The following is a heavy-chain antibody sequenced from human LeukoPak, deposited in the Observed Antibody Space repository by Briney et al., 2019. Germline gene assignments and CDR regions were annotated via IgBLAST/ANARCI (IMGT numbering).Heavy chain of an antibody. D-gene: IGHD3-3*01. CDR3: AILGEYYDFWSGYSATFYFDY. J-gene: IGHJ4*02. Sequence: ASVKVSCKAFGYTFTSYVINWVRQATGQGLEWMGWMNPNSGNTGYAQKFQGRVTITRNTSISTAYMELRSLRSDDTAVYYCAILGEYYDFWSGYSATFYFDYWGQGTLVTVSS. CDR1: GYTFTSYV. CDR2: MNPNSGNT. V-gene: IGHV1-8*01.